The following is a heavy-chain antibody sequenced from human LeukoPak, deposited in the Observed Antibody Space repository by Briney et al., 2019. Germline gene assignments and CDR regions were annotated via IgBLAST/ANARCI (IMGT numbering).Heavy chain of an antibody. CDR3: AREWWAATGWKEDYYFDY. D-gene: IGHD2-15*01. J-gene: IGHJ4*02. Sequence: SQTLSLTCTVSGGYISSGGYYWSWIRQHPGKGLEWIGYIYYSGSTYYNPSLKSRVTISVDTSKNQFSLKLSSVTAADTAVYYCAREWWAATGWKEDYYFDYWGQGALVTVSS. CDR1: GGYISSGGYY. CDR2: IYYSGST. V-gene: IGHV4-31*03.